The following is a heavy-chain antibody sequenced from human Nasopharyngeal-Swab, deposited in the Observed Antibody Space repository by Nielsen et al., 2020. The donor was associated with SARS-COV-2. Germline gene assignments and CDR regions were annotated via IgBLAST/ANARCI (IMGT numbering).Heavy chain of an antibody. CDR3: AREDTDYYDFSGYIDY. V-gene: IGHV3-11*01. Sequence: GESLKISCAASGFTFSDYYMSWIRQAPGKGPEWVSYISSSGSTIYYADSVKGRFTISRDNAKNSLYLQMNSLRAEDTAVYYCAREDTDYYDFSGYIDYWGQGTLVTVSS. D-gene: IGHD3-22*01. CDR2: ISSSGSTI. J-gene: IGHJ4*02. CDR1: GFTFSDYY.